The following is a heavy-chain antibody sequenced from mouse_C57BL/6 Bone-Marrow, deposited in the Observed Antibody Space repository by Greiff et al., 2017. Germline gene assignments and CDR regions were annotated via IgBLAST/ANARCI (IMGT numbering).Heavy chain of an antibody. D-gene: IGHD1-1*01. J-gene: IGHJ1*03. CDR3: AIGDVLYYYGSYWYFEV. V-gene: IGHV1-74*01. CDR1: GYTFTSYW. Sequence: VQLQQPGAELVKPGASVKVSCKASGYTFTSYWMHWVKQRPGQGLEWFGRIHPSDSDTNYNQKFKGKATLTVDNSSSTAYMQLSSLTSEDSAVYYCAIGDVLYYYGSYWYFEVWGTGTTVTVS. CDR2: IHPSDSDT.